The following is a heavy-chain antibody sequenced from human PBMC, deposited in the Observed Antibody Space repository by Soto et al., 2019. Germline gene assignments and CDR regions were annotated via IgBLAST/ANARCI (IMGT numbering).Heavy chain of an antibody. J-gene: IGHJ6*04. V-gene: IGHV3-74*01. Sequence: GGSLRLSCAASGFSLSGYWMSWVRQAPGKGLVWVARSKYDGTITTYADSVKGRSTSSRDNAKNTLYLQMDSLRAEDTAVYYCAKSDYLAVWAKGTTVPGSS. CDR1: GFSLSGYW. CDR2: SKYDGTIT. CDR3: AKSDYLAV. D-gene: IGHD3-10*01.